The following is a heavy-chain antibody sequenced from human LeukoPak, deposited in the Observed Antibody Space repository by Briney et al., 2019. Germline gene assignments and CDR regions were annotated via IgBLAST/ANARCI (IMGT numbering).Heavy chain of an antibody. Sequence: GASVKVSCKASGYTFTSYDINWVRQATGQGLEWMGGIIPIFGTANYAQKFQGRVTITTDESTSTAYMELSSLRSEDTAVYYCARAPVGVYAYPKLNAFDIWGQGTMVTVSS. D-gene: IGHD2-8*02. CDR2: IIPIFGTA. J-gene: IGHJ3*02. V-gene: IGHV1-69*05. CDR3: ARAPVGVYAYPKLNAFDI. CDR1: GYTFTSYD.